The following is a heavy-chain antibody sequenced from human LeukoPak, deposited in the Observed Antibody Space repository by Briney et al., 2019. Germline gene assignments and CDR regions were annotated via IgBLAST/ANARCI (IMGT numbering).Heavy chain of an antibody. CDR2: IKQDGSEK. D-gene: IGHD6-19*01. CDR3: ARDSPRIAVVGAFGMDV. V-gene: IGHV3-7*01. CDR1: GFTFSSHW. J-gene: IGHJ6*02. Sequence: GGSLRLSCAASGFTFSSHWMNWVRQAPGKGLEWVANIKQDGSEKYYVDSVKGRFTISRDNAKNSLYLQMNSLRAEDTAVYYCARDSPRIAVVGAFGMDVWGQGTTVTVSS.